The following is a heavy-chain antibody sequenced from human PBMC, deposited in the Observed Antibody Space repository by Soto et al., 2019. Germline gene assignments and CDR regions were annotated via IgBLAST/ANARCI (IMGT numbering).Heavy chain of an antibody. V-gene: IGHV3-48*02. CDR3: ARDWDIVILSVPIPNYNYGMDV. J-gene: IGHJ6*02. D-gene: IGHD2-15*01. CDR1: GFTFSAYA. CDR2: ISSRSDTL. Sequence: LRLSCDVSGFTFSAYAMNWVRQAPGKVLEWVSYISSRSDTLYYADSVKGRFTISRDNAKNSVYLQVNNLRDEDTAVYYCARDWDIVILSVPIPNYNYGMDVWGQGTTVTVSS.